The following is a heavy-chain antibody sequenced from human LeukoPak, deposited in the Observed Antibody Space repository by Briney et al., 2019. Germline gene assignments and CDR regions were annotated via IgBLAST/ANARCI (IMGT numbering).Heavy chain of an antibody. Sequence: GGSLRLSCAASGFTFSSYWMTWVRQAPGKGLEWVAHIKQDGSEKYYVDSVKGRFTISRDNAKNSLYLQMNSLRAEDTAVYYCARPRGTGPYWFDPWGQGTLVTVSS. V-gene: IGHV3-7*01. CDR1: GFTFSSYW. CDR3: ARPRGTGPYWFDP. J-gene: IGHJ5*02. CDR2: IKQDGSEK. D-gene: IGHD3-10*01.